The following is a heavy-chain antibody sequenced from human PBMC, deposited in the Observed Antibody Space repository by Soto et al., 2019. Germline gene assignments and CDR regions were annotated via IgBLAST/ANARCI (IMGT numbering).Heavy chain of an antibody. J-gene: IGHJ4*02. Sequence: GGSLRLSCAASGFTFSDYYMSWIRQAPGKGLEWVSYISSSGYTIYYADSVKGRFTISRDSAKNSLYLQMNSLRAEDTAVYYCARDIDGWARVDYWGQGTLVTVSS. D-gene: IGHD6-19*01. V-gene: IGHV3-11*01. CDR2: ISSSGYTI. CDR1: GFTFSDYY. CDR3: ARDIDGWARVDY.